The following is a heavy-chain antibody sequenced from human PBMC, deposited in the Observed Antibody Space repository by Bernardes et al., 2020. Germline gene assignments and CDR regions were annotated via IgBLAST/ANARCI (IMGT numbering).Heavy chain of an antibody. CDR2: ISSSSSYI. J-gene: IGHJ6*02. V-gene: IGHV3-21*01. D-gene: IGHD3-10*01. Sequence: VCALLRSCAASGFTFSSSSMNWVRQAPGQGLEWVSSISSSSSYIYYADSVKGRFTISRDNAKNSLYLQMNSLRAEDTAVYYCARDQNSGSYSYGMDVWGQGTTVTVSS. CDR1: GFTFSSSS. CDR3: ARDQNSGSYSYGMDV.